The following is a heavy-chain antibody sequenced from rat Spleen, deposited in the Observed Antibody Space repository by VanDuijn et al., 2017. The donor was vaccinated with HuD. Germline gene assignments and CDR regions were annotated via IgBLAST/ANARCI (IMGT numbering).Heavy chain of an antibody. V-gene: IGHV5-20*01. CDR1: GFTFSDYY. D-gene: IGHD1-1*01. CDR2: INDNGGST. J-gene: IGHJ2*01. Sequence: EVQLVESGGGLVEPGRSLTLSCAASGFTFSDYYMAWIRQAPGKGLEWIASINDNGGSTFYPDSVKDRFTISRDNAKSTLYLQIDSLRSEDTATYYCASLLQWSPFDYWGQGVMVTVSS. CDR3: ASLLQWSPFDY.